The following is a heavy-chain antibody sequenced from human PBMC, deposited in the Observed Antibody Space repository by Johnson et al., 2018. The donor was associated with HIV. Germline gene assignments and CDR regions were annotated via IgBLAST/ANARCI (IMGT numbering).Heavy chain of an antibody. CDR1: GFTFSDYY. Sequence: QVQLVESGGGLVKPGGSLRLSCVGSGFTFSDYYMSWVRQAPGKGLEWVSYISSSGSTIYYADSVKGRFTISRDNAKNSLYLQMNSLRAEDTALYYCARRWELHSNAFDIWGQGTMVTVSS. CDR3: ARRWELHSNAFDI. V-gene: IGHV3-11*01. J-gene: IGHJ3*02. CDR2: ISSSGSTI. D-gene: IGHD1-26*01.